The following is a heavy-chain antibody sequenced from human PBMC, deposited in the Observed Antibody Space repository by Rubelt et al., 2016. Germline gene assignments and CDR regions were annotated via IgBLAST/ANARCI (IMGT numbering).Heavy chain of an antibody. Sequence: QVQLVQSGAEVKKPGSSVKVSCKASGGTFSSYAISWVRQAPGQGLEWMGGIIPIFGTANYAKEFQGRVTVPGDKGTGTGYMELGSRRSEDTAVYYWAREDTMAQVYGSGSYYNPRWGQGTLVTVSS. CDR2: IIPIFGTA. V-gene: IGHV1-69*06. CDR3: AREDTMAQVYGSGSYYNPR. J-gene: IGHJ4*02. D-gene: IGHD3-10*01. CDR1: GGTFSSYA.